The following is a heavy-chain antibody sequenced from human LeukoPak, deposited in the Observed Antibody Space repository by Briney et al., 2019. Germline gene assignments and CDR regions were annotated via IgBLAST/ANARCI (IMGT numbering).Heavy chain of an antibody. J-gene: IGHJ4*02. CDR1: GFPFSDSW. Sequence: AGGSLRLSCAASGFPFSDSWMDWVRQAPGKGMEWVANIKQDGSEKHYADSVKGRFTISRDNAKNSLFLQMNRLRAENTAVYYCSRRLDYWGQGALVTVSS. CDR3: SRRLDY. V-gene: IGHV3-7*01. CDR2: IKQDGSEK.